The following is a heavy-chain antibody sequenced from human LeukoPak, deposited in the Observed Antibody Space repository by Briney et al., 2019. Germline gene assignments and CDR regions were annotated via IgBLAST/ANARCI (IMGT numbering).Heavy chain of an antibody. J-gene: IGHJ1*01. CDR3: ASVWGSYAAYFQH. CDR2: IQFDVSSE. V-gene: IGHV3-30*02. D-gene: IGHD1-26*01. Sequence: GGSLRLSCAASGFTFSSYGMHWVRQAPGKGLEWVAFIQFDVSSEFYADSVKGRFTVSRDNSKDTVYLQMNSLRAEDTAVYYCASVWGSYAAYFQHWGQGTLVTVSS. CDR1: GFTFSSYG.